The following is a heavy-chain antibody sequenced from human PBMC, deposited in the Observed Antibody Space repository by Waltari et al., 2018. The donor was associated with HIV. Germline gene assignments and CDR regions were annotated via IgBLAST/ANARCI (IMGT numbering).Heavy chain of an antibody. CDR2: INPNSGGT. CDR3: ARDQGGIAVAGTPGDY. D-gene: IGHD6-19*01. Sequence: QVQLVQSGAEVTKPGASVKVSCKASGYTFTGYYMHWVRQAPGQGLEWMGWINPNSGGTNYAQKFQGRVTMTRDTSISTAYMELSRLRSDDTAVYYCARDQGGIAVAGTPGDYWGQGTLVTVSS. J-gene: IGHJ4*02. CDR1: GYTFTGYY. V-gene: IGHV1-2*02.